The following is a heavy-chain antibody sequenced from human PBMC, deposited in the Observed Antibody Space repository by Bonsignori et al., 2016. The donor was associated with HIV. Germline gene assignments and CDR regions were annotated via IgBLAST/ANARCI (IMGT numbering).Heavy chain of an antibody. D-gene: IGHD2-15*01. CDR1: GLTFSSYG. Sequence: QVQLVESGGGVVQPGGSLRLSCAASGLTFSSYGMHWVRQAPGKGLEWVASIRSDGSAEYYVDSVKGRFTISRDSSKNTLYLQMSNLRPGDTAVYYCASHSRYSYMEVWGNGTAVAVSS. CDR3: ASHSRYSYMEV. CDR2: IRSDGSAE. J-gene: IGHJ6*03. V-gene: IGHV3-30*02.